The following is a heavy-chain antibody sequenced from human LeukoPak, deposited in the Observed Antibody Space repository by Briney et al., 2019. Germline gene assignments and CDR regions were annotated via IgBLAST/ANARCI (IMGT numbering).Heavy chain of an antibody. CDR1: GFTFSSSA. J-gene: IGHJ6*03. Sequence: GGSLRLSCAASGFTFSSSAMSWVRQAPGKGLEWVSAISGSGGSTYYADSVKGRFTISRDNSKNTLYLQMNSLRAEDTAVYYCAKFGYCSGGSCYSELYYYMDVWGKGTTVTVSS. CDR2: ISGSGGST. D-gene: IGHD2-15*01. CDR3: AKFGYCSGGSCYSELYYYMDV. V-gene: IGHV3-23*01.